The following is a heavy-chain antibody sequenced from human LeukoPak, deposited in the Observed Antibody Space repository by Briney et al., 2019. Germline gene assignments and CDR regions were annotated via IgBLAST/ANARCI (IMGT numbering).Heavy chain of an antibody. J-gene: IGHJ5*01. V-gene: IGHV3-74*01. D-gene: IGHD5-18*01. CDR3: ARDDTYAFDF. Sequence: PGGSLRLSCAASGFTFSYNWMHWVRQAPGKGLVWVSRIDNDGSGTNYADSVKGRFTISRDNAKNTLYLQMNSLRAEDTAVYYCARDDTYAFDFWGQGTLVTVSS. CDR1: GFTFSYNW. CDR2: IDNDGSGT.